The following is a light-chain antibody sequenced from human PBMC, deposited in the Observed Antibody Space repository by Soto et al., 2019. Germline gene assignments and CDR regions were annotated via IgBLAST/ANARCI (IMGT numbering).Light chain of an antibody. Sequence: EVVMTQSPATLSVSPGERATLSCRASQNVNANLAWYQQKPGQAPRLLIHGASTRATGIPARFSGSGFGTEFILTLSSLLSEDFAVYYVQQYNTWLWTLGQGTKVEGK. CDR1: QNVNAN. J-gene: IGKJ1*01. CDR3: QQYNTWLWT. CDR2: GAS. V-gene: IGKV3-15*01.